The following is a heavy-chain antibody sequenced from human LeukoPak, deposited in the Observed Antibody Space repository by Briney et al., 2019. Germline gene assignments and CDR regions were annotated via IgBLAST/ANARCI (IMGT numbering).Heavy chain of an antibody. CDR2: ISSNGGST. V-gene: IGHV3-64D*06. CDR1: GFTFSSYA. Sequence: GGSLRLSCSASGFTFSSYAMHWVRQAPGKGLEYASAISSNGGSTYYADSVKGRFTISRDNSKNTLYLQMSSLRAEDTAVYYCVKDAVTMVRGYYFDYWGQGTLVTVSS. CDR3: VKDAVTMVRGYYFDY. D-gene: IGHD3-10*01. J-gene: IGHJ4*02.